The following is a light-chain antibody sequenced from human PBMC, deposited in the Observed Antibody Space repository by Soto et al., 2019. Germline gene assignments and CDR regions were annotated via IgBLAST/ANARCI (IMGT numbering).Light chain of an antibody. CDR3: QQRSNWPRT. Sequence: EIVLTQSPATLSLSPGERVTLSCRASQSVSSFLLWYQQKPGQAPRLLIYDASNRATGIPARFSGSGSGTDFNLTISSLEPEDFAVYYCQQRSNWPRTLGQGTKVEIK. V-gene: IGKV3-11*01. J-gene: IGKJ1*01. CDR2: DAS. CDR1: QSVSSF.